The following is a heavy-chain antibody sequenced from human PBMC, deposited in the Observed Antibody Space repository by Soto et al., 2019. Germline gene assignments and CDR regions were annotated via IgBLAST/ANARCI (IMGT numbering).Heavy chain of an antibody. CDR3: ARHGFGPLHGLVDV. CDR2: ISYSGYS. V-gene: IGHV4-59*08. Sequence: QVQFQESGPGLVKPSETLSLTCTVTGGSIDNYYCSWFRQPPGKGLEWIGYISYSGYSAYNFSLKRRVTMCMDTSKTQFYLTLESVTATDTAVYYCARHGFGPLHGLVDVWGQGTTVIVSS. J-gene: IGHJ6*02. D-gene: IGHD3-10*01. CDR1: GGSIDNYY.